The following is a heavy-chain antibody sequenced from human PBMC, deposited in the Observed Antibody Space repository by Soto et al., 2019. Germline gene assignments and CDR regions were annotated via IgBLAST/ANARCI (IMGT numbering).Heavy chain of an antibody. V-gene: IGHV4-31*03. Sequence: PSETLSLTCTVSGGSISSGGYYWSWIRQHPGKGLEWIGYIYYSGSTYYNPSLKSRVTISVDTSKNQFSLKLSSVTAADTAVYYCARERITMVRGPQYFDYWGQGTLVTIS. CDR2: IYYSGST. D-gene: IGHD3-10*01. J-gene: IGHJ4*02. CDR3: ARERITMVRGPQYFDY. CDR1: GGSISSGGYY.